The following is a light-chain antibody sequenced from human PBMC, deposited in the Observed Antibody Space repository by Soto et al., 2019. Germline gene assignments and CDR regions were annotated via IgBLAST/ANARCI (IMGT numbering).Light chain of an antibody. CDR3: QKYNNWPHT. CDR1: QSVSSK. J-gene: IGKJ2*01. Sequence: EIVMTQSPATLSVSPGERATLSCRASQSVSSKLAWFQQKPGQAPSLLIYGVSTRATGVPVRFSGSGSGTEFTLTINSLQSEDFAVYYCQKYNNWPHTCGQGNTVDIK. CDR2: GVS. V-gene: IGKV3-15*01.